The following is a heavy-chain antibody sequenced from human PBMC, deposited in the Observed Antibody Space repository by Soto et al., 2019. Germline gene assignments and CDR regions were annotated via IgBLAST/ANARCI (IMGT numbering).Heavy chain of an antibody. Sequence: QVQLVESGGGVVQPGRSLRLSCAASGFTFSSYGMHWVRQAPGKGLEWVAVIWYDGSNKYYADSVKGRFTISRDNSKNTLYLQMNSLRAEDTAVYYCARGSGWYYGSYFDYWGQGTLVTVSS. CDR3: ARGSGWYYGSYFDY. CDR2: IWYDGSNK. J-gene: IGHJ4*02. D-gene: IGHD6-19*01. CDR1: GFTFSSYG. V-gene: IGHV3-33*01.